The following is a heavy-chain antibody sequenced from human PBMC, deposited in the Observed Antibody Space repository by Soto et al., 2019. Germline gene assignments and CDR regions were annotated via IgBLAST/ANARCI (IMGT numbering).Heavy chain of an antibody. CDR2: IYWDDDN. CDR1: GFSLSTSGEA. J-gene: IGHJ5*02. Sequence: QITLKESGPALVKPTQTLTLTCTFSGFSLSTSGEAVGWIRQPPGEALEWLALIYWDDDNRYNPTLKTRLTITKDTSKNQVVLTLTNMDPVDTATDYCAHDVSASTAGWFDPWGQGILVTVSS. V-gene: IGHV2-5*02. CDR3: AHDVSASTAGWFDP. D-gene: IGHD3-10*01.